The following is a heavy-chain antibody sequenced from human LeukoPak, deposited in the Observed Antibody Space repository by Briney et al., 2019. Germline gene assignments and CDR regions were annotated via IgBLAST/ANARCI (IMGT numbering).Heavy chain of an antibody. CDR3: AAIGRTLEWLLGVDY. V-gene: IGHV1-58*01. J-gene: IGHJ4*02. CDR1: GFTFTSSA. Sequence: SVKVSCKASGFTFTSSAVQWVRQARGQRLEWIGWIVVGSGNTNYAQKFQERVTITRDMSTSTAYIELSSLRSEDTAVYYCAAIGRTLEWLLGVDYWGQGTLVTVSS. D-gene: IGHD3-3*01. CDR2: IVVGSGNT.